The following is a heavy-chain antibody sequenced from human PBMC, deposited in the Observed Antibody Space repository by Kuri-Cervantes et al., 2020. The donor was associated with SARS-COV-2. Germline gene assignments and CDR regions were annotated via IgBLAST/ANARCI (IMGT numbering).Heavy chain of an antibody. V-gene: IGHV5-51*01. J-gene: IGHJ3*02. CDR2: IYLGDSDT. D-gene: IGHD2-2*02. CDR3: ARRTRYCSSTSCDIGAFDI. CDR1: GYSFANYW. Sequence: KVSCKGSGYSFANYWIGWVRQMPGKGLEWMGVIYLGDSDTRYSPSFQGQVTISADKSISTAYLQWSSLKASDTAMYYCARRTRYCSSTSCDIGAFDIWGQGTMVTVSS.